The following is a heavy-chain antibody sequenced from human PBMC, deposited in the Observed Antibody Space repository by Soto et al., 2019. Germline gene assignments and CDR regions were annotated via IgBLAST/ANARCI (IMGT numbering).Heavy chain of an antibody. Sequence: EVQLVESGGGLVQPGGSLRLSCAASGFTVSSNYLSWVRQAPGKGLEWVSVIYSGGSTYYADSVKGRFTISRHNSKNTLYLQMNSLRAEDTAVYYCAREVLGYCSSTSCYSDAFDIWGQGTRVTVSS. CDR2: IYSGGST. D-gene: IGHD2-2*01. J-gene: IGHJ3*02. CDR1: GFTVSSNY. CDR3: AREVLGYCSSTSCYSDAFDI. V-gene: IGHV3-53*04.